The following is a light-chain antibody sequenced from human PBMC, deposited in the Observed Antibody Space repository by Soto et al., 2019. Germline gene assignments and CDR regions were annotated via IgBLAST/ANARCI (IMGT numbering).Light chain of an antibody. J-gene: IGLJ1*01. Sequence: QSVLTQPASVPGSAGQSITISCTGTSSDVGSYNFVSWYQQHPGKAPKLMIYEVSKRPSGVSNRFSGSKSGNTASLTISGHQAEDEADYYCCSYAGSSYVFGTGTKVTVL. CDR2: EVS. V-gene: IGLV2-23*02. CDR1: SSDVGSYNF. CDR3: CSYAGSSYV.